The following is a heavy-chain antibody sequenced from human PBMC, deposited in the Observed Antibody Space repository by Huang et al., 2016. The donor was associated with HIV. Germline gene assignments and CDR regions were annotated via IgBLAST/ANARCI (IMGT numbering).Heavy chain of an antibody. CDR3: ARRFSSSSGYFDY. CDR2: ILPDDSDT. CDR1: GYSFSSYW. D-gene: IGHD6-6*01. J-gene: IGHJ4*02. Sequence: VQLVQSGAEVKKPGESLKISCKGSGYSFSSYWIAWVRQMPGKGLEWMGIILPDDSDTTYRPSFEGQVTISADKSLGTAYLQWSSLKASDTAMYYCARRFSSSSGYFDYWGQGSLVTVSS. V-gene: IGHV5-51*01.